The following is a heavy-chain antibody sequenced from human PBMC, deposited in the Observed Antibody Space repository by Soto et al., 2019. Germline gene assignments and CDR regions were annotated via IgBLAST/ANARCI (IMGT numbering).Heavy chain of an antibody. J-gene: IGHJ5*02. CDR3: ARSVFP. CDR2: VYYSGST. CDR1: GGSITSSSYY. Sequence: SETLSLTCTVSGGSITSSSYYWSWIRQHPGKGLEWIGYVYYSGSTYYNPSLKSRVTISVDTPKNQFSLKLSSVTAADTAVYYCARSVFPWGQGTLVTVSS. V-gene: IGHV4-31*03.